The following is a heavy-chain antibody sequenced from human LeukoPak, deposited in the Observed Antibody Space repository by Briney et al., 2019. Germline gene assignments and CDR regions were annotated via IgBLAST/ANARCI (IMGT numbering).Heavy chain of an antibody. V-gene: IGHV4-59*08. D-gene: IGHD6-19*01. Sequence: SGTLSLICSVSGGSISSYYWSWIRQPPGKGLEWIAYIHYSGSTNYNPSLKSRLTISVDTSKNQFSLKLTSVTAADTAVYYCARHEPYRVPVAGTYYSYPMDVWGQGTTVTVSS. CDR2: IHYSGST. CDR3: ARHEPYRVPVAGTYYSYPMDV. CDR1: GGSISSYY. J-gene: IGHJ6*02.